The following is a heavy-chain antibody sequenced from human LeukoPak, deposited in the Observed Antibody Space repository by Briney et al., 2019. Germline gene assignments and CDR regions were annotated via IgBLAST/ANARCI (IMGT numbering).Heavy chain of an antibody. V-gene: IGHV3-48*02. D-gene: IGHD6-13*01. Sequence: GGSLRLSCEPSGFTVSSYGMNWVRQAPGKGLEWVSYISISGGTIYYADSVKGRFTISRDNAKNSLYLQMNSLRDEDTAVYYCARDRSSSAAPSLSYWGQGTLVTVSS. CDR1: GFTVSSYG. CDR3: ARDRSSSAAPSLSY. CDR2: ISISGGTI. J-gene: IGHJ4*02.